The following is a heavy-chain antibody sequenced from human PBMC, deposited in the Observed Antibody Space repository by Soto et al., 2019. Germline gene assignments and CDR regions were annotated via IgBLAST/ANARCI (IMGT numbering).Heavy chain of an antibody. CDR2: ISGSGGST. J-gene: IGHJ3*02. CDR3: AKDQHSYSTQDAFDI. V-gene: IGHV3-23*01. CDR1: GFTFSSYA. D-gene: IGHD6-13*01. Sequence: PGGSLRLSCAASGFTFSSYAMSWVRQAPGRGLEWVSAISGSGGSTYYADSVKGRFTTSRDNSKNTLYLQMNSLRAEDTAVYYCAKDQHSYSTQDAFDIWGQGTMVTVSS.